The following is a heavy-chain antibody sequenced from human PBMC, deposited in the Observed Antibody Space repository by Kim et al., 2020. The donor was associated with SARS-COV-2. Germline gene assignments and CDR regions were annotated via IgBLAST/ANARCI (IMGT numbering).Heavy chain of an antibody. V-gene: IGHV3-7*01. CDR3: ARDGRGYASGWYDYDS. Sequence: GGSLRLSCAASGFTFSSYWMSWVRQAPGKGLEWVANIRQDGTKNYYVDSVKGRFTISRDNAKNSLYLQMNSLRAEDTAVYYCARDGRGYASGWYDYDSWGQGTLVTVSS. CDR2: IRQDGTKN. D-gene: IGHD6-19*01. CDR1: GFTFSSYW. J-gene: IGHJ4*02.